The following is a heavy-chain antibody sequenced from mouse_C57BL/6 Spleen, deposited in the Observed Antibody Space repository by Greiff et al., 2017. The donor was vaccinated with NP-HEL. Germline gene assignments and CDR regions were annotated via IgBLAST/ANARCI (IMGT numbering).Heavy chain of an antibody. J-gene: IGHJ2*01. CDR3: ARSYGTKRHYFDY. CDR1: GYTFTSYG. Sequence: EVQGVESGAELVRPGSSVKMSCKTSGYTFTSYGINWVKQRPGQGLEWIGYIYIGNGYTEYNEKFKGKATLTSDTSSSTAYMQLSSLTSEDSAIYFCARSYGTKRHYFDYWGQGTTLTVSS. D-gene: IGHD1-1*01. V-gene: IGHV1-58*01. CDR2: IYIGNGYT.